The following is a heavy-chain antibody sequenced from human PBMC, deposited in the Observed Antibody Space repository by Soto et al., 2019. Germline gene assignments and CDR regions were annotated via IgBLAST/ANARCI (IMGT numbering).Heavy chain of an antibody. V-gene: IGHV5-51*01. CDR1: GYSFTSYW. Sequence: PGESLKISCKGSGYSFTSYWIGWVRQMPGKGLEWMGIIYPGDSDTRYSPSFQVQVTISADNSISTAYLQWSSLKASDTAMSYCARLYSGSYSDYFDYWGQGTLVTVSS. CDR2: IYPGDSDT. J-gene: IGHJ4*02. D-gene: IGHD1-26*01. CDR3: ARLYSGSYSDYFDY.